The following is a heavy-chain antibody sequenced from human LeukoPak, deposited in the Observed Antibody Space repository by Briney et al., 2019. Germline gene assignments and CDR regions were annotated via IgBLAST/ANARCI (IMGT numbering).Heavy chain of an antibody. CDR3: ARVADGSSWTEYFQH. J-gene: IGHJ1*01. D-gene: IGHD6-13*01. Sequence: GGSLRLSCTVSGFTVSSNSMSWVRQAPGKGLEWVSFIYSGGNTHYSDSVKGRFTISRDNSKNTLYLQMNSLRAEDTAVYYCARVADGSSWTEYFQHWGQGTLVTVSS. CDR1: GFTVSSNS. CDR2: IYSGGNT. V-gene: IGHV3-53*01.